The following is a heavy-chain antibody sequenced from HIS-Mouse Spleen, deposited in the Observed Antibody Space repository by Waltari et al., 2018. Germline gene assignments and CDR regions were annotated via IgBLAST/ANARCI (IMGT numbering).Heavy chain of an antibody. CDR3: ARDCSGGSCRLGGDAFDI. D-gene: IGHD2-15*01. CDR2: INSRGST. J-gene: IGHJ3*02. CDR1: GGSFSGYY. Sequence: QVQLQQWGAGLLKPSETLSLTRAVYGGSFSGYYWSWIRQPPGKGLEWIGEINSRGSTHYNPSPKSRVTISVDTSQNQCSRKLSSVTAADTAVYYCARDCSGGSCRLGGDAFDIWGQGTMVTVSS. V-gene: IGHV4-34*01.